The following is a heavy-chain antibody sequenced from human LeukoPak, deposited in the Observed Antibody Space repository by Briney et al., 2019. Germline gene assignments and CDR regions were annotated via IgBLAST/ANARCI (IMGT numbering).Heavy chain of an antibody. Sequence: GGSLRLSCAASGFTFSSYSMNWVRQAPGKGLEWVSSISSSRSYIYYADSVKGRFTISRDNAKNSLYLQMNSLRAEDTAVYYCARDPISVAAAGSDYWGQGTLVTVSS. D-gene: IGHD6-13*01. CDR1: GFTFSSYS. J-gene: IGHJ4*02. CDR2: ISSSRSYI. CDR3: ARDPISVAAAGSDY. V-gene: IGHV3-21*01.